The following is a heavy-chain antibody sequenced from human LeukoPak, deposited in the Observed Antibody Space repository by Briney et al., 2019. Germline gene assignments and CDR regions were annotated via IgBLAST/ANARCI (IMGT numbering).Heavy chain of an antibody. CDR1: GFTFSSYA. J-gene: IGHJ4*02. V-gene: IGHV3-23*01. Sequence: GGSLRLSCAASGFTFSSYAMSWVRQAPGKGLEWVSAISGSGGSTYYADSVKGRFTISRDNSKNTLYLQMNSLRAEDTAVYHCAKDFEWHGSGSFIDYWGQGTLVTVSS. CDR2: ISGSGGST. D-gene: IGHD3-10*01. CDR3: AKDFEWHGSGSFIDY.